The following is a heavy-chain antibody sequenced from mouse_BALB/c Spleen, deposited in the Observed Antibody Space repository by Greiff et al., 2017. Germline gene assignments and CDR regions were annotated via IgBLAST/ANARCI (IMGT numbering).Heavy chain of an antibody. Sequence: QVQLQQSGAELVRPGTSVKISCKASGYTFTNYWLGWVKQRPGHGLEWIGDIYPGGGYTNYNEKFKGKATLTADTSSSTAYMQLSSLTSEDSAVYFCASITTATTWFAYWGQGTLVTVSA. CDR2: IYPGGGYT. CDR1: GYTFTNYW. J-gene: IGHJ3*01. D-gene: IGHD1-2*01. CDR3: ASITTATTWFAY. V-gene: IGHV1-63*02.